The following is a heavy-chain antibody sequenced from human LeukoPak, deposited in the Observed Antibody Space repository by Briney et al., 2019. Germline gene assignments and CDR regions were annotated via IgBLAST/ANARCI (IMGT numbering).Heavy chain of an antibody. D-gene: IGHD2-2*01. CDR2: IIPILDLA. Sequence: SVKVSRKASGGTFSSYTISWVRQAPGQGLEWMGRIIPILDLANYAQKFQGRVMITADRSTSTAYMELSSLRSEDTAVYYCARDESCSTATCLSFFDYWGQGTLVTVSS. V-gene: IGHV1-69*04. J-gene: IGHJ4*02. CDR3: ARDESCSTATCLSFFDY. CDR1: GGTFSSYT.